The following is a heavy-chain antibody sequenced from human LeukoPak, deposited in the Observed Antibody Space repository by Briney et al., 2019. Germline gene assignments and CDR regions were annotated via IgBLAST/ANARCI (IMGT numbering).Heavy chain of an antibody. CDR3: ARVRGYCSSTSCYMRPTVFFDY. Sequence: SETLSLTCAVYGGSFSGYYWSWIRQPPGKGLEWIGEINHSGSTNYNPSLKSRVTISVDTSKNQFSLKLSFVTAADTAVYYCARVRGYCSSTSCYMRPTVFFDYWGQGTLVTVSS. J-gene: IGHJ4*02. V-gene: IGHV4-34*01. CDR2: INHSGST. D-gene: IGHD2-2*02. CDR1: GGSFSGYY.